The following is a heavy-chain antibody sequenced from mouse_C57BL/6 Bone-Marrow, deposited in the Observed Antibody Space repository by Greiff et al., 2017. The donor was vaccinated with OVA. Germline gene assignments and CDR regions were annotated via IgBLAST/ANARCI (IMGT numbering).Heavy chain of an antibody. Sequence: VQLQQSGAELVRPGASVKLSCTASGFNIKDDYMHWVKQRPEQGLEWIGWIDPENGDTEYASKFQGKATITADPSSNTAYLQLSSLTSEDTAVYYCTTDYYGSSYFWFAYWGQGTLVTVSA. CDR2: IDPENGDT. V-gene: IGHV14-4*01. D-gene: IGHD1-1*01. CDR1: GFNIKDDY. J-gene: IGHJ3*01. CDR3: TTDYYGSSYFWFAY.